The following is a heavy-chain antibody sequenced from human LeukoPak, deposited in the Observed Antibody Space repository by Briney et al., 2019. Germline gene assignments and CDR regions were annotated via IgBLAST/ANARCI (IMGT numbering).Heavy chain of an antibody. CDR1: GGSISSYY. D-gene: IGHD6-19*01. CDR2: IYTSGST. J-gene: IGHJ4*02. V-gene: IGHV4-4*07. Sequence: PSETLSLTCTVSGGSISSYYWSWIRQPAGKGLEWIGRIYTSGSTNYNPSLKSRVTMSVDTSKNQFSLKLSSVTAADMAVYYCARGLAAVGSGWYFDYWGQGTLVTVSS. CDR3: ARGLAAVGSGWYFDY.